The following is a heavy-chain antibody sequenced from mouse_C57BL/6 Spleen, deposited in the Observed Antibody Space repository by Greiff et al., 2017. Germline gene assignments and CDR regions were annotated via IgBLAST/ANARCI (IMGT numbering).Heavy chain of an antibody. D-gene: IGHD3-2*02. CDR3: ARQLRLRGMDY. V-gene: IGHV1-81*01. CDR2: IYPRSGNT. J-gene: IGHJ4*01. CDR1: GYTFTSYG. Sequence: VQLQQSGAELARPGASVKLSCKASGYTFTSYGISWVKQRTGQGLEWIGEIYPRSGNTYYNEKVKGKATLTADKSSSTAYMELRSLTSEDSAVYFCARQLRLRGMDYWGQGTSVTVSS.